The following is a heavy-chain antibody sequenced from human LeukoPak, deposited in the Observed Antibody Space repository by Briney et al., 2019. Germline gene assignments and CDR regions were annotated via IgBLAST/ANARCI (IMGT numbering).Heavy chain of an antibody. CDR2: IYTSGST. Sequence: SETLSLTCTVSGGSLSSYYWSWIRQPAGKGLEWIGRIYTSGSTNYNPSLKSRVTMSVDTSKNQFSLKLSSVTAADTAVYYCARDRGSGWFLGYFDYWGQGTLVTVSS. D-gene: IGHD6-19*01. V-gene: IGHV4-4*07. CDR3: ARDRGSGWFLGYFDY. CDR1: GGSLSSYY. J-gene: IGHJ4*02.